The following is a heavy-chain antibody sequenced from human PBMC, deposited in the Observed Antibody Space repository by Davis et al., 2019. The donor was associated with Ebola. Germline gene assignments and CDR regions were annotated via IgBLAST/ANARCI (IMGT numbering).Heavy chain of an antibody. CDR3: ARVAGTAIRAYYFDY. D-gene: IGHD2-21*02. Sequence: AASVKVSCKASGGTFSSSAISWVRQAPGQGLEWMGSIIPILGIADYAQKFQGRVTITADKSTSTASMELSSLRPEDTAVYYCARVAGTAIRAYYFDYWGQGTLVTVSS. V-gene: IGHV1-69*04. J-gene: IGHJ4*02. CDR1: GGTFSSSA. CDR2: IIPILGIA.